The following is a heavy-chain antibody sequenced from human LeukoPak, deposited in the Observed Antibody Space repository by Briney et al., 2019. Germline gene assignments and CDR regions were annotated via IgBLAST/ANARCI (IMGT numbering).Heavy chain of an antibody. D-gene: IGHD2-2*01. V-gene: IGHV3-21*01. CDR2: ISASSNYI. CDR3: ARDASTRCYLCEVDY. Sequence: GGSLRLSCAASGFAFSDYSMNWVRQAPGKGLEWVSSISASSNYIYCADSVKGRFTISRDNAKNSLYLQMSSLRAEDTAVYYCARDASTRCYLCEVDYWGQGTLVTVSS. CDR1: GFAFSDYS. J-gene: IGHJ4*02.